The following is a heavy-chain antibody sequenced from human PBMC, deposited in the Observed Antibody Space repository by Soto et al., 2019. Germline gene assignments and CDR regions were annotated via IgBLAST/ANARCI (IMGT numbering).Heavy chain of an antibody. D-gene: IGHD5-12*01. Sequence: EVHLVESGGGLVEPGGTLRRSSVASRFTFSDYWMHWVRQAPGKGLVWVSRIDNYGSRTNNMESVKARFTISADNARNTLYLHRNPLRAEDTAVYYYARSTGLTYFDSWGHGTLATVSS. CDR1: RFTFSDYW. CDR3: ARSTGLTYFDS. V-gene: IGHV3-74*01. CDR2: IDNYGSRT. J-gene: IGHJ4*01.